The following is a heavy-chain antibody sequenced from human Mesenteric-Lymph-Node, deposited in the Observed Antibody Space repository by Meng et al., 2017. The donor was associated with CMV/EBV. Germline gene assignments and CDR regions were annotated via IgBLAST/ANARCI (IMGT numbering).Heavy chain of an antibody. V-gene: IGHV3-30*02. CDR2: IRYDGSSQ. D-gene: IGHD2-2*01. CDR1: GFTFSSYG. CDR3: ARASRLYQLLWVPMFDY. Sequence: GGSLRLSCTASGFTFSSYGMHWVRQAPGKGLEWVAFIRYDGSSQYYADSVKGRLTVSRDNSKNTMYLQMNSLRSDDTAVYYCARASRLYQLLWVPMFDYWGQGTLVTVSS. J-gene: IGHJ4*02.